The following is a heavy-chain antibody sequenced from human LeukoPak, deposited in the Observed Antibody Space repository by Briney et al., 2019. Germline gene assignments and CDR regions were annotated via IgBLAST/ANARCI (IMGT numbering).Heavy chain of an antibody. J-gene: IGHJ5*02. D-gene: IGHD3-3*01. CDR1: GGSLSGYS. CDR2: INLSGST. CDR3: ARGGYYDFWSGYSRHNWFDP. V-gene: IGHV4-34*01. Sequence: PSETLSLTCAVYGGSLSGYSWSWIRQPPGKGLEWIGEINLSGSTNYNPSLKSRVTISVDTSKNQFSLKLSSVTAADTAVYYCARGGYYDFWSGYSRHNWFDPWGQGTLVTVSS.